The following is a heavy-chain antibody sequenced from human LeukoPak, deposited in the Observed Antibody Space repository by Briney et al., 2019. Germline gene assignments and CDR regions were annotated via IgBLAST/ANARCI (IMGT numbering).Heavy chain of an antibody. D-gene: IGHD1-26*01. CDR3: AKDSGSYLPHDAFDI. CDR2: ISGSGGST. CDR1: GFTFSSYA. J-gene: IGHJ3*02. Sequence: GGSLRLSCAAAGFTFSSYAMSWVRQAPGKGLERVSAISGSGGSTYYADSVKGRFTISRDNSKNTLYLQMNSLRAEDTAVYYCAKDSGSYLPHDAFDIWGQGTMVTVSS. V-gene: IGHV3-23*01.